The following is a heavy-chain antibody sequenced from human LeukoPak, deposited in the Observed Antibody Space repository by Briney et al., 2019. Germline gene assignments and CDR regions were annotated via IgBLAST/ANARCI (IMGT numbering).Heavy chain of an antibody. CDR1: GYTFTNYA. CDR3: AREWMVDYSNVVDP. Sequence: SVKVSCKASGYTFTNYAIHWVRQAPGQGLEWMGGIIPIFGTANYAQKFQGRVTITADESTSTAYMELSSLRSEDTAVYYCAREWMVDYSNVVDPWGQGTLVTVSS. CDR2: IIPIFGTA. V-gene: IGHV1-69*13. D-gene: IGHD4-11*01. J-gene: IGHJ5*02.